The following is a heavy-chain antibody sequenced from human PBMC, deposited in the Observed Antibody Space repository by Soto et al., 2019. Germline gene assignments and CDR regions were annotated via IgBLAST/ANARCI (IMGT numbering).Heavy chain of an antibody. Sequence: GAPLKVSCKASGYTFTSYGISWVRQAPGQGLERMRWISAYNGNTNYAQKLQGRVTMTTDTSTSTAYMELRILRSDDTVVYYCARDPGLYNWNSAPIRYWGQGTLVTVSS. CDR1: GYTFTSYG. J-gene: IGHJ4*02. D-gene: IGHD1-7*01. CDR2: ISAYNGNT. CDR3: ARDPGLYNWNSAPIRY. V-gene: IGHV1-18*01.